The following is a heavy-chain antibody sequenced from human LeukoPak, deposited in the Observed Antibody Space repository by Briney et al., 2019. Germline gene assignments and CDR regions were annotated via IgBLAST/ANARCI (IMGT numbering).Heavy chain of an antibody. CDR2: INPSGGST. Sequence: ASVKVSCKASGGTFSSYAISWVRQAPGQGLEWMGIINPSGGSTSYAQKFQGRVTMTRDTSTSTVYMGLSSLRSEDTAVYYCARDPPHQLGTWIDYWGQGTLVTVSS. CDR3: ARDPPHQLGTWIDY. V-gene: IGHV1-46*01. J-gene: IGHJ4*02. D-gene: IGHD7-27*01. CDR1: GGTFSSYA.